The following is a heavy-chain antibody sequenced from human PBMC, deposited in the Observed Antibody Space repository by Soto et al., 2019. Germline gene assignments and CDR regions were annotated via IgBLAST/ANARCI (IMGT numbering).Heavy chain of an antibody. Sequence: GSGPTLVNPTQTLTLTCTFSGFSLSTSGVSVGWNRQPPRKALEWLALIYWNDDKRYSPSLKSRLTITKDTSKNQVVLTMTNMDPVDTATYYCAHSHYLSYDSSGWVYLGNNWFDPWGQGTLVTVSS. CDR1: GFSLSTSGVS. CDR2: IYWNDDK. J-gene: IGHJ5*02. D-gene: IGHD3-22*01. V-gene: IGHV2-5*01. CDR3: AHSHYLSYDSSGWVYLGNNWFDP.